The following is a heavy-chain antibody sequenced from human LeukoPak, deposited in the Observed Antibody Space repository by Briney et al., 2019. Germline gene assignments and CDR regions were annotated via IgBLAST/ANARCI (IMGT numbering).Heavy chain of an antibody. Sequence: PGGSLRLSCAASGFTFSSYAMSWVRQAPGKGLEWVSAISGSGGSTYYADSVKGRFTISRDNSKNTLYLQMNSLRAEDTAVYYCAGHYQNGEQWLVLKYYYYYGMDVWGQGTTVTVSS. CDR1: GFTFSSYA. CDR2: ISGSGGST. D-gene: IGHD6-19*01. CDR3: AGHYQNGEQWLVLKYYYYYGMDV. V-gene: IGHV3-23*01. J-gene: IGHJ6*02.